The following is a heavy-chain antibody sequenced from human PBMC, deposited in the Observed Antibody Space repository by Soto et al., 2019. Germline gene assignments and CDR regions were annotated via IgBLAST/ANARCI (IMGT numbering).Heavy chain of an antibody. Sequence: ASVKVSCKASGYSFTSYSISWVRQAPGQGLEWMGWINVYSGTTNYLPKFQGRVTMTTDTSTSTLYMELRDLSSEDTAVYYCARGRGGYLSSSGHTHNYFDNWGQGTPVTVS. V-gene: IGHV1-18*01. CDR1: GYSFTSYS. D-gene: IGHD3-10*01. CDR2: INVYSGTT. CDR3: ARGRGGYLSSSGHTHNYFDN. J-gene: IGHJ4*02.